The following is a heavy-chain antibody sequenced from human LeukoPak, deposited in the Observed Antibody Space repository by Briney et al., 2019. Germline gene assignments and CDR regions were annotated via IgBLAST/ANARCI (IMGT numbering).Heavy chain of an antibody. V-gene: IGHV3-11*01. CDR2: ISSSGSTI. CDR1: GFTFSDYY. D-gene: IGHD6-19*01. Sequence: KPGGSLRLSCAASGFTFSDYYMSWIRQAPGKGLEWVSYISSSGSTIYYADSVKGRFTISRDNAKNSLYLQMNSLRAEDTAVYYCARDSRIAVAGERPRLYWYFDLWGRGTLVTVSS. J-gene: IGHJ2*01. CDR3: ARDSRIAVAGERPRLYWYFDL.